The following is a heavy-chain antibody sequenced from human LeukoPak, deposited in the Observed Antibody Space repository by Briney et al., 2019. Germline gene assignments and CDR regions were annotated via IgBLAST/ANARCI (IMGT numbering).Heavy chain of an antibody. Sequence: ASVKVSCKASGYSFTSYGISWVRQAPGQGLEWMVWISAYNGNTNYAQKLQGRVTMTTDTSTSTAYMELRSLRSDDTAVYYCARGPSESEIYYFDYWGQGTLVTVSS. J-gene: IGHJ4*02. D-gene: IGHD2-15*01. CDR1: GYSFTSYG. V-gene: IGHV1-18*01. CDR2: ISAYNGNT. CDR3: ARGPSESEIYYFDY.